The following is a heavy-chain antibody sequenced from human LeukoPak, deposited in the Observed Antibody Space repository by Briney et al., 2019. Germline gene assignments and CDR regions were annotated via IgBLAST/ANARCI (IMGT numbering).Heavy chain of an antibody. D-gene: IGHD4-23*01. CDR1: GGSISSSNYY. Sequence: TPSETLSLTCTVSGGSISSSNYYWGWIRQPPGKGLEWIGSIYYSGSTYYNPSLKSRVTISVDTSKNQFSLKLSSVTAADTAVYYCARDYGGNFGGDAFDIWGQGTMVTVSS. CDR2: IYYSGST. CDR3: ARDYGGNFGGDAFDI. V-gene: IGHV4-39*02. J-gene: IGHJ3*02.